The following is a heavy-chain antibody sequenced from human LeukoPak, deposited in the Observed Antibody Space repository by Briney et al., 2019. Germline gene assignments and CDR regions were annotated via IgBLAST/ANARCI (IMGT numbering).Heavy chain of an antibody. CDR3: ARGTVGYCSGGSCQGWFGP. J-gene: IGHJ5*02. CDR2: TYYRSKWYN. D-gene: IGHD2-15*01. V-gene: IGHV6-1*01. Sequence: SQTLSLTCAISGDSVSSNSAAWNWIRQSPSRGLEWLGRTYYRSKWYNDYAVSVKSRITINPDTSKNHFSLKLSSVTAADTAVYYCARGTVGYCSGGSCQGWFGPWGQGTLVTVSS. CDR1: GDSVSSNSAA.